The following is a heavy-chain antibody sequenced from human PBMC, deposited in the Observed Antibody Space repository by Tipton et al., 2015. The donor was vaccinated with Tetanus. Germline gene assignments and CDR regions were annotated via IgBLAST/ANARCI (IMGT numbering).Heavy chain of an antibody. CDR1: GFTFSSYA. CDR2: ISGSGGST. D-gene: IGHD3-3*01. CDR3: ARGGLTPYEKDY. J-gene: IGHJ4*02. V-gene: IGHV3-23*01. Sequence: GSLRLSCAASGFTFSSYAMSWVRQAPGKGLEWVSAISGSGGSTYYADSVKGRFTISRDNSKNTLYLQMNSLRAEDTAVYYCARGGLTPYEKDYWGQGTLVTVSS.